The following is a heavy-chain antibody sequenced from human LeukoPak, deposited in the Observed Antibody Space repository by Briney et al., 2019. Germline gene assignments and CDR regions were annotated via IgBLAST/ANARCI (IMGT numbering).Heavy chain of an antibody. CDR2: LSGSGGNT. V-gene: IGHV3-23*01. CDR1: GFTFSNYA. J-gene: IGHJ4*02. Sequence: GGSLRLSCAASGFTFSNYAMNWVRQAPGKGLEWVSTLSGSGGNTYYADSVKGRFTISRDNSRNTLYLQMNSLRVEDTAVYYCARNGYSSSWYRNWGQGTLVTVSS. CDR3: ARNGYSSSWYRN. D-gene: IGHD6-13*01.